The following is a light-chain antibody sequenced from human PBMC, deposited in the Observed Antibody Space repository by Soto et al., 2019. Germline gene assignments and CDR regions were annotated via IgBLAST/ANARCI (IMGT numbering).Light chain of an antibody. J-gene: IGLJ1*01. CDR2: DVS. V-gene: IGLV2-11*01. CDR1: SSDAGGYNY. CDR3: CSYAGSYTLVYV. Sequence: QSVLTQPRSVSGSPGQSVTISCTGTSSDAGGYNYVSWYQQHPGKAPKLMIYDVSKRPSGVPDRFSGSKSGNTASLTISGLQAEDEADYYCCSYAGSYTLVYVFGTGTKVTVL.